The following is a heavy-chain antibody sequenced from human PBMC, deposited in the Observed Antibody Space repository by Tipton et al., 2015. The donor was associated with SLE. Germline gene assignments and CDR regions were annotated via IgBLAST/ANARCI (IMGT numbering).Heavy chain of an antibody. CDR2: ISAYNGNT. CDR1: GYTFSSYA. J-gene: IGHJ4*02. D-gene: IGHD6-19*01. V-gene: IGHV1-18*01. Sequence: QLVQSGAEVKKPGTSVKVSCEVSGYTFSSYAISWVRQAPGQGLEWMGWISAYNGNTNYAQKLQGRVTMTTDTSTSTGYLELRSLRSDDTAVYYCARVMGGSGWSPFDYWGQGTLVTVSS. CDR3: ARVMGGSGWSPFDY.